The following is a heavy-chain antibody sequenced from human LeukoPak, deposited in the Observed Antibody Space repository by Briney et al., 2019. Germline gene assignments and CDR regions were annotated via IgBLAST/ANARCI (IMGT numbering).Heavy chain of an antibody. Sequence: GGSLRLSCAASGFTLSDHYMDWVRQAPGKGLEWVGRTRNRANGYTTDYAASVKGRFTISRDDLKSSLYLQMNSLRTEDTAVYYCASGQGISAYNYWGQGTLVTVSS. CDR1: GFTLSDHY. CDR3: ASGQGISAYNY. CDR2: TRNRANGYTT. J-gene: IGHJ4*02. D-gene: IGHD2-2*02. V-gene: IGHV3-72*01.